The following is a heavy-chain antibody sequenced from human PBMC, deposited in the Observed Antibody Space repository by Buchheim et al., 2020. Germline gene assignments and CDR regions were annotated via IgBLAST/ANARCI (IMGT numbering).Heavy chain of an antibody. CDR2: INTGNGNT. CDR1: GYTFTGYY. J-gene: IGHJ4*02. CDR3: ARVNYDTSGYFDNYFDY. D-gene: IGHD3-22*01. Sequence: QVQLVQSGAEVKKPGASVKVSCKASGYTFTGYYMHWVRQAPGQGLEWMGWINTGNGNTKYSQMFQDRVTFTRDTSATTAYMELSSLRSEDTALYYCARVNYDTSGYFDNYFDYWGQGT. V-gene: IGHV1-3*04.